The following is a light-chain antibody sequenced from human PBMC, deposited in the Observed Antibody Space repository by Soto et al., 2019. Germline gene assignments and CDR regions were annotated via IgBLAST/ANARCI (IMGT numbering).Light chain of an antibody. CDR1: QSVSSSY. Sequence: EIVLTQSPGTLSLSPGERATLSCRASQSVSSSYLAWYQQKPGQAPRLLIYGASSRATGIPDRFSGSGSGTDFTLTISRLEPEGFAVYYCQHYGSSPETFGQGTKVE. CDR3: QHYGSSPET. J-gene: IGKJ1*01. CDR2: GAS. V-gene: IGKV3-20*01.